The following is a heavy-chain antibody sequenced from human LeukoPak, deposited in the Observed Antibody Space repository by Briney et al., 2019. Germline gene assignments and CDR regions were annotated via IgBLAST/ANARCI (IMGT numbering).Heavy chain of an antibody. CDR3: AKGHGYNTDY. D-gene: IGHD5-24*01. CDR1: GFTFSSYA. J-gene: IGHJ4*02. CDR2: IRYDGSNK. V-gene: IGHV3-30*02. Sequence: GGSLRLSCAASGFTFSSYAMHWVRQAPGKGLEWVAFIRYDGSNKDYADSVKGRFTISRDSSKNTLYLQMNSLRAEDTAVYYCAKGHGYNTDYWGQGTLVTVSS.